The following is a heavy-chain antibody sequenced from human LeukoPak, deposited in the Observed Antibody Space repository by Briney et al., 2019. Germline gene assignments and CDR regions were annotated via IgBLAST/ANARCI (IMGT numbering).Heavy chain of an antibody. CDR2: IYYSGST. J-gene: IGHJ4*02. V-gene: IGHV4-59*08. D-gene: IGHD2-15*01. CDR3: ARRYCSGGSCYSSFDY. CDR1: GGSTSSYY. Sequence: SETLSLTCTVSGGSTSSYYWSWIRQPPGKGLEWIEYIYYSGSTNYNPSLKSRVTISVDTSKNQFSLKLSSATAADTAVYYCARRYCSGGSCYSSFDYWGQGSLVTVSS.